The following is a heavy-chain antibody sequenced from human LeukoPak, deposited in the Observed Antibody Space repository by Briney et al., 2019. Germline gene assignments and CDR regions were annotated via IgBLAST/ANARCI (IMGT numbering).Heavy chain of an antibody. D-gene: IGHD3-3*01. CDR3: ARDFSFLELPDY. CDR1: RYTFTGYY. V-gene: IGHV1-2*02. J-gene: IGHJ4*02. CDR2: INPNSGGT. Sequence: ASVKVSCKASRYTFTGYYMHWVRPATGQGLEWMGWINPNSGGTNYAQKLQGRVTMTRDTSISTAYMELSRLRSDDTAVYYCARDFSFLELPDYWGQGTLVTVSS.